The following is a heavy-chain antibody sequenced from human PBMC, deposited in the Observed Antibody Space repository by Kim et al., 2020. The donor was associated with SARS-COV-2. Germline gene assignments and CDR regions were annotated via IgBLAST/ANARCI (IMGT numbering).Heavy chain of an antibody. CDR1: GYTFISYY. Sequence: ASVKVSCKASGYTFISYYIHWVRQAPGQGLEWMGIINPSGGSTGYAQKFQDRVTMTRDTSTTTVYMELSSLRSEDTAVYYCARRGPGIAVAGNYAMDVWGQGASVTVPS. CDR3: ARRGPGIAVAGNYAMDV. V-gene: IGHV1-46*01. J-gene: IGHJ6*02. CDR2: INPSGGST. D-gene: IGHD6-19*01.